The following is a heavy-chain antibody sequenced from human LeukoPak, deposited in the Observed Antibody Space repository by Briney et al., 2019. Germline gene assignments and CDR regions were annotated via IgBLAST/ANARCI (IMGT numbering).Heavy chain of an antibody. Sequence: GGSLRLSCAASGFTFSSYWMSWVRQAPGEGLECVANIKQDGSEQYYVDSVKGRFTISRDNAKNSLYLQMNSLRAEDTALYHCARGSKQQPFDYWGQGTLVTVSS. CDR1: GFTFSSYW. V-gene: IGHV3-7*03. CDR3: ARGSKQQPFDY. D-gene: IGHD6-13*01. CDR2: IKQDGSEQ. J-gene: IGHJ4*02.